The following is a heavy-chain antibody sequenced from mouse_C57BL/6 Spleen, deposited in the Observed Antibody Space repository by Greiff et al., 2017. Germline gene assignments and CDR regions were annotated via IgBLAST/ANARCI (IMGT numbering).Heavy chain of an antibody. J-gene: IGHJ4*01. V-gene: IGHV1-82*01. Sequence: QVQLQQSGPELVKPGASVKISCKASGYAFSSSWMNWVKQRPGKGLEWIGRIYPGDGDTNYNGKFKGKATLTADKSSSTAYMQRSSLTSEDSAVYFCARSYGNYVGAMDYWGQGTSVTVSS. CDR1: GYAFSSSW. CDR2: IYPGDGDT. D-gene: IGHD2-1*01. CDR3: ARSYGNYVGAMDY.